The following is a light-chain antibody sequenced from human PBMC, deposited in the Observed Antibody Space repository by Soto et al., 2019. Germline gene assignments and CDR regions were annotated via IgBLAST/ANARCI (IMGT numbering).Light chain of an antibody. V-gene: IGLV1-40*01. J-gene: IGLJ1*01. CDR3: QSYDSSLSALYV. CDR1: SSNIGAGYD. Sequence: VLTQPPSVSGAPGQRVTISCTGSSSNIGAGYDVHWYQQLPGTAPKLLIYGNSNRPSGVPDRFSGSKSGTSASLAITGLQAEDEADYYCQSYDSSLSALYVFGTGTRSPS. CDR2: GNS.